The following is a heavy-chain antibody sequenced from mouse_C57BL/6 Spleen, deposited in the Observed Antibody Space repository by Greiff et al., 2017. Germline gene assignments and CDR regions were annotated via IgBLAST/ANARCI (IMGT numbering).Heavy chain of an antibody. J-gene: IGHJ1*03. CDR3: ARERLLLYFDV. Sequence: EVQLQQSGPELVKPGASVKMSCKASGYTFTDYNMHWVKQSHGKSLEWIGFINPNNGGTSYNQKFKGKATLTVNKSSSTAYMELRSLTSEESAVYYCARERLLLYFDVWGTGTTVTVSS. D-gene: IGHD2-3*01. CDR2: INPNNGGT. V-gene: IGHV1-22*01. CDR1: GYTFTDYN.